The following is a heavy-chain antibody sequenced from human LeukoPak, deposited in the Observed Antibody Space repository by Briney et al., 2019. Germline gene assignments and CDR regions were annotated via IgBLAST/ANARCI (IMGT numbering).Heavy chain of an antibody. J-gene: IGHJ5*02. D-gene: IGHD1-26*01. CDR2: IRSKANSYAT. Sequence: QPGGSLRLSCAASGFTFSGSAMHWVRQASGKGLEWVGRIRSKANSYATAYAASVKGRFTISRDGSKNTAYLQMNSLKTEDTAVYYCTRHRSGSSSTNWFDPWGQGTLVTVSS. CDR3: TRHRSGSSSTNWFDP. CDR1: GFTFSGSA. V-gene: IGHV3-73*01.